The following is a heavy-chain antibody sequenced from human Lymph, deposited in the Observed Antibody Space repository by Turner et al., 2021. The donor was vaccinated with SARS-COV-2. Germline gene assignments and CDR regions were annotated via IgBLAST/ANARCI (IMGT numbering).Heavy chain of an antibody. CDR2: ISSSSSTI. D-gene: IGHD2-15*01. J-gene: IGHJ6*02. V-gene: IGHV3-48*02. CDR3: ARDRGGYGGYYYGMDV. Sequence: QLVAPGGGVVQRWRSLTPYCAASAFTFSSYSMNWVRQGTGKGLEWVSYISSSSSTIYDADSVKGRFTITRDNAKNALYLQMNSLRDEETAVYYCARDRGGYGGYYYGMDVWGQGTTVTVSS. CDR1: AFTFSSYS.